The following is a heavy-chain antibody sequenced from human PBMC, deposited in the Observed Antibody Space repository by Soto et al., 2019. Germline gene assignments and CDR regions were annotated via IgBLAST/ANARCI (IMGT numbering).Heavy chain of an antibody. CDR3: ARAGGSSSSFDY. CDR1: GFTFSSYD. J-gene: IGHJ4*02. V-gene: IGHV3-13*01. CDR2: IGTAGDT. D-gene: IGHD6-6*01. Sequence: GGSLRLSCAASGFTFSSYDMHWVRQATGKGLEWVSAIGTAGDTYYPGSVKGRFTISRENAKNSLYLQMNSLRAGDTAVYYCARAGGSSSSFDYWGQGTLVTVSS.